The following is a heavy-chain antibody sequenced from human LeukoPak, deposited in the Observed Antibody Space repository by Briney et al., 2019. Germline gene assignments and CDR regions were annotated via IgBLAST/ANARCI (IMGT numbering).Heavy chain of an antibody. CDR2: IYPGDSDT. D-gene: IGHD6-13*01. V-gene: IGHV5-51*01. J-gene: IGHJ6*02. CDR1: GYSFTSYW. CDR3: ARNNIAAAGKYYYGMDV. Sequence: GESLKISCKGSGYSFTSYWIGWVRQMPRKGLEWMGIIYPGDSDTRYSPSFQGQVTISADKSISTAHLQWSSLKASDTAMYYCARNNIAAAGKYYYGMDVWGQGTTVTVSS.